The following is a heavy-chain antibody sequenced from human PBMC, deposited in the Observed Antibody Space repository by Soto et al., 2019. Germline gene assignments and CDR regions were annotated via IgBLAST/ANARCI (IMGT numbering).Heavy chain of an antibody. CDR3: ARVHSVLVVAALSYWFYP. CDR1: GGSISSYY. J-gene: IGHJ5*02. CDR2: IYYSGST. V-gene: IGHV4-59*01. Sequence: PSETLSLTCTVSGGSISSYYWSWIRQPPGKGLEWIGYIYYSGSTNYNPSLKSRVTISVDTSKNQFSLKLSSVTAADTAVYYCARVHSVLVVAALSYWFYPCGQGTLVTVS. D-gene: IGHD2-15*01.